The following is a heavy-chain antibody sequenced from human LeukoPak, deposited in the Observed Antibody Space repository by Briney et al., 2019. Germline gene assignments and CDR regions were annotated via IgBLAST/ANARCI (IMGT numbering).Heavy chain of an antibody. D-gene: IGHD2-15*01. CDR1: GFTFSSYA. Sequence: PGGSLRLSCAASGFTFSSYAMSWVRQAPGKGLEWVSAISGSGGSTYYADSVKGRFTISRDNSKNTLYLQMNSLRAEDTAVYYCAKAPWAVYCSGGSCATKRDAFDIWGQGTMVTVSS. V-gene: IGHV3-23*01. J-gene: IGHJ3*02. CDR2: ISGSGGST. CDR3: AKAPWAVYCSGGSCATKRDAFDI.